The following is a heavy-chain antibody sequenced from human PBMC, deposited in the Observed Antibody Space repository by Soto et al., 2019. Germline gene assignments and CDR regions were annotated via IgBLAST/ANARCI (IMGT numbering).Heavy chain of an antibody. CDR3: EPRPGAARLDY. Sequence: GWSLRLSCAASGFTFSSYGVHWVRQAPGKGLEWVAVISYDGSNKYYADSVKGRFTISRDNSKNTLYLQMNSLRAEDTAVYYCEPRPGAARLDYWGQGTLVTGSS. V-gene: IGHV3-30*03. CDR1: GFTFSSYG. J-gene: IGHJ4*02. CDR2: ISYDGSNK. D-gene: IGHD6-6*01.